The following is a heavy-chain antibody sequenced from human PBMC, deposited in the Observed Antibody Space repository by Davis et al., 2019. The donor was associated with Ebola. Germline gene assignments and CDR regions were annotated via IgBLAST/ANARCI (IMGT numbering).Heavy chain of an antibody. CDR1: GFTFSSYG. CDR2: ISYDGSNK. V-gene: IGHV3-30*03. J-gene: IGHJ6*02. CDR3: ARDRINQSTYGDYVFYYYYGMDV. Sequence: GGSLRLSCAASGFTFSSYGMHWVRQAPGKGLEWVAVISYDGSNKYYADSVKGRFTISRDNAKNSLYLQMNSLRDEDTAVYYCARDRINQSTYGDYVFYYYYGMDVWGQGTTVTVSS. D-gene: IGHD4-17*01.